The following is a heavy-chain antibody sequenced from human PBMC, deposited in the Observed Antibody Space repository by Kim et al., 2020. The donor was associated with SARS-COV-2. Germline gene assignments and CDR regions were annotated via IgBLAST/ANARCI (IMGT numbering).Heavy chain of an antibody. CDR2: IYYSGST. V-gene: IGHV4-39*01. J-gene: IGHJ4*02. D-gene: IGHD4-4*01. CDR1: GGSISSSSYY. Sequence: SETLSLTCTVSGGSISSSSYYWGWIRQPPGKGLEWIGSIYYSGSTYYNPSLKSRVTISVDTSKNQFSLKLSSVTAADTAVYYCARLLSYSNYYFDYWGQGTLVTVSS. CDR3: ARLLSYSNYYFDY.